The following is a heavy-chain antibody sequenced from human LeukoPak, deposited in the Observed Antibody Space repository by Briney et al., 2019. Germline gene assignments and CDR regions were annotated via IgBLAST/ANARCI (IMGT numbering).Heavy chain of an antibody. D-gene: IGHD3-22*01. Sequence: ASVKVSCKASGYTFTNYGISWVRQAPGQGLEWMGWISSDNGGTHDAQKLQGRVTMSTDTSTSVAYMELRSLRSDDTAVYYCARDLRTYYYDTSGLSLFDYWGQGTLVTVSS. J-gene: IGHJ4*02. CDR1: GYTFTNYG. V-gene: IGHV1-18*01. CDR3: ARDLRTYYYDTSGLSLFDY. CDR2: ISSDNGGT.